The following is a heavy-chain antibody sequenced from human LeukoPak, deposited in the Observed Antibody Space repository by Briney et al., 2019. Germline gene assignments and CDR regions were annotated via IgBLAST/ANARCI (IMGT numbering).Heavy chain of an antibody. V-gene: IGHV3-30*02. J-gene: IGHJ6*03. Sequence: GGSLRLSCAASGFTFSSYSMMWVRQAPGKGLEWVAFIRYDGSNKYYADSVKGRFTISRDNSKNTLYLQMNSLRAEDTAVYYCAKGKGYYDSSGLYYMDVWGKGTTVTISS. D-gene: IGHD3-22*01. CDR1: GFTFSSYS. CDR3: AKGKGYYDSSGLYYMDV. CDR2: IRYDGSNK.